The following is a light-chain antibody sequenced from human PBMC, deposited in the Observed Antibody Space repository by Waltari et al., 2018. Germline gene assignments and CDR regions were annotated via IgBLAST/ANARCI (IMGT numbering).Light chain of an antibody. CDR2: GAS. V-gene: IGKV3-15*01. Sequence: IVMTQSPATLSVSPGERATLSCRASQSVSSNLAWYQQKPGQAPRLLIYGASTRATGIPDRFSGSGSGTEFTLTSSSLQSEDSAVYHCQQYDNWPPWTFGQGTKVEIK. J-gene: IGKJ1*01. CDR3: QQYDNWPPWT. CDR1: QSVSSN.